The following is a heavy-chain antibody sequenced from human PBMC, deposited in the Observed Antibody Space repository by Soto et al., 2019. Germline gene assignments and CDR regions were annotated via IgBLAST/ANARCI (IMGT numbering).Heavy chain of an antibody. J-gene: IGHJ4*02. CDR2: IYWDDDK. V-gene: IGHV2-5*02. CDR1: GFSLTTSGVG. CDR3: AHRILRTVFGLVTTTAIYFDF. Sequence: QITLNESGPTVVKPAETLTLTCTFSGFSLTTSGVGVGWIRQSPGKAPEWLALIYWDDDKRYSASLKIRLTITEDTSKNQVVLTMASVDPADTATYYCAHRILRTVFGLVTTTAIYFDFWGQGTPVVVSS. D-gene: IGHD3-3*01.